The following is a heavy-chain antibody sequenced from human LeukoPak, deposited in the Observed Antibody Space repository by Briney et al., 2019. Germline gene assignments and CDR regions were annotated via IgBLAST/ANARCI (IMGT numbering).Heavy chain of an antibody. CDR3: ARAPMTTVDAFDI. D-gene: IGHD4-17*01. CDR1: GFTASSNY. V-gene: IGHV3-66*01. Sequence: PGGSLRLSCAASGFTASSNYMSWVRQAPGKGLEWVSVIYSGGSTYYAYSVKGRFTISRDNSKNTLYLQMNSLRAEDTAVYYCARAPMTTVDAFDIWGQGTMVTVSS. J-gene: IGHJ3*02. CDR2: IYSGGST.